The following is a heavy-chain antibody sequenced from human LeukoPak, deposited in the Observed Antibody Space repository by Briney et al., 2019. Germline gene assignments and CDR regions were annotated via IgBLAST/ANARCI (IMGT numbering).Heavy chain of an antibody. CDR3: ARDDDYAFDY. D-gene: IGHD4-17*01. J-gene: IGHJ4*02. CDR1: GFTFSGYA. CDR2: ISYDGSNK. Sequence: GGSLRLSCAASGFTFSGYAMHWVRQAPGKGLEWVAVISYDGSNKYYADSVKGRFTISRDNSKNTLYLQMNSLRAEDTAVYYCARDDDYAFDYWGQGTLVTVSS. V-gene: IGHV3-30-3*01.